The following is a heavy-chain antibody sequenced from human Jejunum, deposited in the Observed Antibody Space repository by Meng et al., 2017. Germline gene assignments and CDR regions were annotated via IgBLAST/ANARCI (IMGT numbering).Heavy chain of an antibody. V-gene: IGHV3-23*05. CDR3: AKLGRVSSDY. J-gene: IGHJ4*02. CDR1: GFTFSSYA. Sequence: GESLKISCAASGFTFSSYAMSWVRQAPGKGLEWVSVIYNSGNNTYYADSVQGRFTSSRDNSKNMVYLQMNSLRAEDTAVYYFAKLGRVSSDYWGQGTLVTVSS. D-gene: IGHD2-15*01. CDR2: IYNSGNNT.